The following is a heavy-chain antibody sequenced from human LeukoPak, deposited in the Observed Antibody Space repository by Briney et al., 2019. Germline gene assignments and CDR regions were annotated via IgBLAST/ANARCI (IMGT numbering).Heavy chain of an antibody. V-gene: IGHV4-38-2*02. CDR1: GSSINTPYY. D-gene: IGHD2-8*01. CDR3: ARRLGYCTNGVCYRPLYYFDY. Sequence: PSETLSLTCTVSGSSINTPYYWAWIRQPPGEGLEWIGNIFHGVTTSYNPSLMNRVAISVDTSKNQFSLKLSSVTAADTAVYYCARRLGYCTNGVCYRPLYYFDYWGQGTLVTVSS. CDR2: IFHGVTT. J-gene: IGHJ4*02.